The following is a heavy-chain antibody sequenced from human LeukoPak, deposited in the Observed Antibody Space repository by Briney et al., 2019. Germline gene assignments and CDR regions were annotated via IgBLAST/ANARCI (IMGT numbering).Heavy chain of an antibody. J-gene: IGHJ4*02. CDR1: GYTFTSYD. Sequence: ASVKVSFKASGYTFTSYDIDWVRQATGQGLEWMGWMNPNSGNTGYAQKFQGRVTMTRNTSISTAYMELSSLKSEDTAVYYCARTPWDILIGGEIPWGQGTLVTVSS. V-gene: IGHV1-8*01. D-gene: IGHD3-9*01. CDR3: ARTPWDILIGGEIP. CDR2: MNPNSGNT.